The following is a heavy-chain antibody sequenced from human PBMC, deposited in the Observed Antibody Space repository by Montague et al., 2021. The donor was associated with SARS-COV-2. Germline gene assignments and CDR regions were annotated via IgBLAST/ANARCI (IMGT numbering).Heavy chain of an antibody. D-gene: IGHD3-22*01. CDR2: IKHSGSA. CDR1: GGSFGDDH. J-gene: IGHJ4*02. V-gene: IGHV4-34*01. CDR3: ASGHLSVSMIVVVFTSASYYFDY. Sequence: SETLSLTCGVYGGSFGDDHWCWIRQPPGKGLEWIGDIKHSGSAKXNPSLKSRVTISVDTCKTQFSLELTSVTAADTAVYVCASGHLSVSMIVVVFTSASYYFDYWGQGALGTVSS.